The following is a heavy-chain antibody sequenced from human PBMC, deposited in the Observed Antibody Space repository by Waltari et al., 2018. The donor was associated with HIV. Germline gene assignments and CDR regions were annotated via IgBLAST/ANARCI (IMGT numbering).Heavy chain of an antibody. V-gene: IGHV3-30*03. Sequence: QVQLVESGGGVAQPGRSLRLSCAASGFSFRNYAMHWVRQAPGKGLEVLTLISYDETNEYYTDSVRGRFTISRDNSKNMLYLQMNNLRPEDTAIYYCVVSSFDYWGQGTLVTVSS. J-gene: IGHJ4*02. CDR1: GFSFRNYA. D-gene: IGHD3-10*01. CDR2: ISYDETNE. CDR3: VVSSFDY.